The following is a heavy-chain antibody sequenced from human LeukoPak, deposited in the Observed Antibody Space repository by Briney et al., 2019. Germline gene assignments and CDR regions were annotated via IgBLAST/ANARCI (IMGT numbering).Heavy chain of an antibody. Sequence: GGSLRLSCAASGFTFTTYTMNWVRQAPGKGLEWVSSISTGSSYIHYADSVKGRFTISRDNAKNSLYLQMNSLRAEDTAVYYCATGTEEITVVTPCYWGQGTLVTASS. CDR2: ISTGSSYI. V-gene: IGHV3-21*01. D-gene: IGHD4-23*01. CDR1: GFTFTTYT. J-gene: IGHJ4*02. CDR3: ATGTEEITVVTPCY.